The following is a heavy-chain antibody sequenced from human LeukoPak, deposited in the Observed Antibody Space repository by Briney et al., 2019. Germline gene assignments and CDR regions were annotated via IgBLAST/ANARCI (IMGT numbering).Heavy chain of an antibody. J-gene: IGHJ4*02. CDR2: ISGSGGST. V-gene: IGHV3-23*01. CDR3: TRDPYYYDSSGYYYGFDY. Sequence: GGSLRLSCAASGFTFSSYAMSWVRQAPGKGLEWVSAISGSGGSTYYADSVKGRFTISRDNAKNSLYLQMNSLRAEDAAVYYCTRDPYYYDSSGYYYGFDYWGQGTLVTVSS. CDR1: GFTFSSYA. D-gene: IGHD3-22*01.